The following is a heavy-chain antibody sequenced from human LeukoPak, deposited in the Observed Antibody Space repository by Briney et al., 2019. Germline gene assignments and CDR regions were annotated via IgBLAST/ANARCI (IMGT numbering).Heavy chain of an antibody. V-gene: IGHV1-2*02. CDR3: ARDRGGSSWYAADY. D-gene: IGHD6-13*01. CDR2: INPNSGGT. CDR1: GYTFTGYY. J-gene: IGHJ4*02. Sequence: GASVKVSCKASGYTFTGYYMHWVRQAPGQGLEWMGWINPNSGGTNYAQKFQGRVTMTRDTSISTAYMELSRLRSDDTAVDYCARDRGGSSWYAADYWGQGTLVTVSS.